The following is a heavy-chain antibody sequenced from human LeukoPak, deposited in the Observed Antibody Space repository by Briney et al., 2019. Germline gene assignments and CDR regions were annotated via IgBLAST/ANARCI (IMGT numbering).Heavy chain of an antibody. Sequence: GGSLRLSCAASGFTFSSYWMSWVRQAPGKGREGVANKKQDGSEKYYVDSVKGRFTISRDNAKNSLYLQMNSLRAEDTAVYYCARDPGIAVAGQNWFDPWGQGTLVTVSS. CDR1: GFTFSSYW. V-gene: IGHV3-7*01. CDR3: ARDPGIAVAGQNWFDP. J-gene: IGHJ5*02. CDR2: KKQDGSEK. D-gene: IGHD6-19*01.